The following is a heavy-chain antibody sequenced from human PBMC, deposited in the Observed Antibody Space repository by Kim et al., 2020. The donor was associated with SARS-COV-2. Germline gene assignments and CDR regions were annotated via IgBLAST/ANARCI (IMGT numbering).Heavy chain of an antibody. Sequence: SETLSLTCAVYGGSFSGYYWSWIRQPPGKGLEWIGEINHSGSTNYNPSLKSRVTISVDTSKNQFSLKLSSVTAADTAVYYCARRRVGYCSSTSCYTPPGFDYWGQGTLVTVSS. CDR1: GGSFSGYY. V-gene: IGHV4-34*01. J-gene: IGHJ4*02. D-gene: IGHD2-2*02. CDR3: ARRRVGYCSSTSCYTPPGFDY. CDR2: INHSGST.